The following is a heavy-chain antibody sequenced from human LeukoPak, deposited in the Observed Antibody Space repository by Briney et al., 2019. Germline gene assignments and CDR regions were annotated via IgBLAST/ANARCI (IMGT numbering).Heavy chain of an antibody. J-gene: IGHJ4*02. CDR3: AKDVGYWSSTTCYKPFDY. V-gene: IGHV3-23*01. D-gene: IGHD2-2*02. CDR2: FSGSGGST. CDR1: GFTFSNHA. Sequence: GGSLRLSCAASGFTFSNHAMSWVRQAPGKGLEWGSAFSGSGGSTYYADSVKGRFAISRDSSKNTLYLQMNSLRAEDTAVYYCAKDVGYWSSTTCYKPFDYWGQGTLVTVSS.